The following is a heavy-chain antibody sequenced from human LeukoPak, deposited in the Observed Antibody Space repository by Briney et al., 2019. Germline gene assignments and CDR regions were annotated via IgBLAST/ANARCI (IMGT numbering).Heavy chain of an antibody. CDR1: GFTFSTYG. J-gene: IGHJ6*02. D-gene: IGHD2-15*01. V-gene: IGHV3-21*04. Sequence: GGSLRLSCEASGFTFSTYGMIWVRQAPGKGPEWVSSISSISTYRHYADAVKGRFTISRDNAKNSLYLQMNSLRAEDTALYYCAKEYRYCSGGSCYYYYYGMDVWGQGTTVTVSS. CDR3: AKEYRYCSGGSCYYYYYGMDV. CDR2: ISSISTYR.